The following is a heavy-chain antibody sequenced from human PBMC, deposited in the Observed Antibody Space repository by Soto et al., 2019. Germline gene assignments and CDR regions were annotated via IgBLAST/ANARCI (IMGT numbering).Heavy chain of an antibody. CDR3: VGNGGHYRLDH. Sequence: DVQVVESGGGLVQPGGSLRLSCAVSGFTFPAYWMTWVRQAPGKGLEWVANISPDGSAIQYAVSVEGRFTISRDNAKNSVDLQMTDLRAEDTALYYCVGNGGHYRLDHWGQGTLVTVAS. D-gene: IGHD4-4*01. CDR1: GFTFPAYW. J-gene: IGHJ4*02. V-gene: IGHV3-7*03. CDR2: ISPDGSAI.